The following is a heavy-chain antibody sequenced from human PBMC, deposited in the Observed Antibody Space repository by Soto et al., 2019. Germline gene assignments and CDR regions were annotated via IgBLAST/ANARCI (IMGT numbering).Heavy chain of an antibody. CDR1: GDSVCRNRSA. V-gene: IGHV6-1*01. CDR3: ARGPYLKPSLFDY. J-gene: IGHJ4*02. Sequence: PSQTVSLTGASCGDSVCRNRSAWNWIRKSPSRGLEWLGRTYYRSKWYNDYAVSVKSRITINPDTSKNQFSLKVNSVTAADTAVYYCARGPYLKPSLFDYWGQGKLVTVSS. CDR2: TYYRSKWYN.